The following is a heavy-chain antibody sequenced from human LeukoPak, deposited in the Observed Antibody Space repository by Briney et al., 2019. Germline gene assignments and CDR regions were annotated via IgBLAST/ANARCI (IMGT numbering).Heavy chain of an antibody. V-gene: IGHV3-7*03. CDR2: INRDGSKN. CDR3: ARDSSPYCGDDCYFDAFDL. J-gene: IGHJ3*01. Sequence: GGSLRISCAASEFTFGSYWMTGVRQAPGKGLEWVANINRDGSKNHFVDSVKGRFTISRDNAKNFLYLQMNSLRAEDTAVYFCARDSSPYCGDDCYFDAFDLWGQGTMVTVSS. D-gene: IGHD2-21*02. CDR1: EFTFGSYW.